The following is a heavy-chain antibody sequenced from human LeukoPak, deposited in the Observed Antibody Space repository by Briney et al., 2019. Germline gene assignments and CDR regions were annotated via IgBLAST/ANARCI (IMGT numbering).Heavy chain of an antibody. D-gene: IGHD1-26*01. V-gene: IGHV3-21*01. Sequence: GGSLRLSCAASGFTFSSYSMNWVRQAPGKGLEWVSSISSSSSYIYYADSVKGRFTISRDNAKNSLYLQMNSLRAEDTAVYYCARGRYGSYADDYWGQGTLVTVSS. CDR2: ISSSSSYI. CDR3: ARGRYGSYADDY. J-gene: IGHJ4*02. CDR1: GFTFSSYS.